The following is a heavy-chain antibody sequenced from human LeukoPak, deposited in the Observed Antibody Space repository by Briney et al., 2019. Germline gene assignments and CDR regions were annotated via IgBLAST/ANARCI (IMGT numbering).Heavy chain of an antibody. Sequence: GGSLRLSCAASEFTFDNYWMHWVRQAPGKGLVWVSRIKNDGKITTYADSVKGRFTTSRDNAKNTFYLQMNSLRVEDTAVYYCLLIILGGSSQHWGQGTLVTVSS. CDR2: IKNDGKIT. V-gene: IGHV3-74*01. J-gene: IGHJ1*01. CDR3: LLIILGGSSQH. CDR1: EFTFDNYW. D-gene: IGHD3-3*01.